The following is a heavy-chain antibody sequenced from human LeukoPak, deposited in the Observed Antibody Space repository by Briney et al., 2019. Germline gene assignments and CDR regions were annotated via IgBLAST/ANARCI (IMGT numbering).Heavy chain of an antibody. D-gene: IGHD6-13*01. CDR1: GFTFSSYA. CDR2: ISDSGGST. J-gene: IGHJ5*02. V-gene: IGHV3-23*01. Sequence: GASLRLSCAASGFTFSSYAMSWVRQAPGKGLEWVSTISDSGGSTYYADSVKGRFTIFRDTSKNTLYLQMNSLRADDTAVYYCAKGSRWYWFDPWGQGTLVTVSS. CDR3: AKGSRWYWFDP.